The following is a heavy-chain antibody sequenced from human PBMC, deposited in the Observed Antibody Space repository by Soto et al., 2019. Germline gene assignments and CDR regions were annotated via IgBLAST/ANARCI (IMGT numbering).Heavy chain of an antibody. Sequence: GGSLRLSCTASGFDFGDYYMSWIRQAPGKGLEWVSYIDSDDGTTYYTDSVKGRCTISRDNAKNSLYLQMNSLRVEDTALYYCVRRYYSSSWFPFDRWGQGTLVTVSS. D-gene: IGHD6-13*01. CDR3: VRRYYSSSWFPFDR. J-gene: IGHJ4*02. V-gene: IGHV3-11*01. CDR1: GFDFGDYY. CDR2: IDSDDGTT.